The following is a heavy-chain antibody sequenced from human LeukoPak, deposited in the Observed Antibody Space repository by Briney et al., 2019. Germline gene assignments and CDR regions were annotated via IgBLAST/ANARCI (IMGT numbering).Heavy chain of an antibody. D-gene: IGHD3-3*01. J-gene: IGHJ5*02. Sequence: PGGSLRLSCAASGFTFSSYSMNWVHQAPGKGLEWVSSISSSSSYIYYADSVKGRFTISRDNAKNSLYLQMNSLRAEDTAVYYCASLPTIFGVVPWFDPWGQGTLVTVSS. V-gene: IGHV3-21*01. CDR2: ISSSSSYI. CDR3: ASLPTIFGVVPWFDP. CDR1: GFTFSSYS.